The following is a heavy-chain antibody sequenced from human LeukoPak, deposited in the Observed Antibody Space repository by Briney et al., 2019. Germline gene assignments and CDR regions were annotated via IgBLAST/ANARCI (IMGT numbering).Heavy chain of an antibody. J-gene: IGHJ4*02. CDR3: ARVLRYDFWSAYYFDY. V-gene: IGHV1-18*01. CDR1: GYSLNSYD. Sequence: ASGKVSCKASGYSLNSYDISWVRQAPGQGLEWMAWISTYNGNTNYALKVQGRATMTTDTSTSTAYMELRSLRSDDTAVYYCARVLRYDFWSAYYFDYWGQGTLVTVSS. CDR2: ISTYNGNT. D-gene: IGHD3-3*01.